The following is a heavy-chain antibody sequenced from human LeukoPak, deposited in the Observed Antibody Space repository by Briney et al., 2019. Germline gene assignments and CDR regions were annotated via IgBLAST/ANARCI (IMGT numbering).Heavy chain of an antibody. CDR1: GDSISSYY. CDR2: IYTSGST. D-gene: IGHD3-16*02. V-gene: IGHV4-4*07. J-gene: IGHJ6*03. CDR3: ARQGHYDYVWGSYRPYYYYMDV. Sequence: SETLSLTCTVSGDSISSYYWSWIRQPAGKGLEWIGRIYTSGSTNYNHYPKSQVTMSVDTSKNQFSVKLSSVTGADTAVYYCARQGHYDYVWGSYRPYYYYMDVWGKGTTVTISS.